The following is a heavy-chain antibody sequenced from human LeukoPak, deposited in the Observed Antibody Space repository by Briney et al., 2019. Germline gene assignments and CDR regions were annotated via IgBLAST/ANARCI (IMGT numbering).Heavy chain of an antibody. CDR1: GFTFSSYE. V-gene: IGHV3-48*03. D-gene: IGHD3-10*02. J-gene: IGHJ6*04. Sequence: GGSLRLSCAASGFTFSSYEMNWVRQAPGKGLEWVSYISSSGSTIYYADSVKGRFTISRDNAQNSLYLQMNSLRAEDTAVYYCAELGITMIGGVWGKGTTVTISS. CDR3: AELGITMIGGV. CDR2: ISSSGSTI.